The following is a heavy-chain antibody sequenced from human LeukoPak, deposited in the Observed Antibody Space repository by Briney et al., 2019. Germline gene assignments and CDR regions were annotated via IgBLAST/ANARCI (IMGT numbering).Heavy chain of an antibody. V-gene: IGHV4-59*12. CDR2: IYYSGST. J-gene: IGHJ4*02. D-gene: IGHD1-1*01. CDR1: GGSISSYY. Sequence: SETLSLTCTVSGGSISSYYWSWIRQPPGKGLEWIGYIYYSGSTYYNPSLKSRVTISVDTSKNQFSLKLSSVTAADTAVYYCARGGSNWLWTEFDYWGQGTLVTVSS. CDR3: ARGGSNWLWTEFDY.